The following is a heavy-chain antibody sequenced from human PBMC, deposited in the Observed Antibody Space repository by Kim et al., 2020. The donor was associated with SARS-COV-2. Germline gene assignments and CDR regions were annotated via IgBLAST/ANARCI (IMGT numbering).Heavy chain of an antibody. J-gene: IGHJ4*02. CDR2: ISGSGSVS. D-gene: IGHD3-3*01. V-gene: IGHV3-23*01. CDR3: AKAKYGSSWFFDY. Sequence: GGSLRLSCAASGFTFNSEAMTWVRQAPGKGLEWVSIISGSGSVSHYGDSVRGRFTVSRDNSKNTVDLQLKSLRAEDTAVYYCAKAKYGSSWFFDYWGQGT. CDR1: GFTFNSEA.